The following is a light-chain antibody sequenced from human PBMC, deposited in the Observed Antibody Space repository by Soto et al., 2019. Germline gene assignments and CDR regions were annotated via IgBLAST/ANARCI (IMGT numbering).Light chain of an antibody. V-gene: IGLV2-14*01. CDR1: SSDIGRYNF. CDR2: EVI. Sequence: QSVLTQPASVSGSPGQTITISCTGTSSDIGRYNFVSWYQHLPGKDPKLIIFEVIHRPSGVSNRFSGSKSGNTAALTISGLQDEDEANYYCASYTNVATLLFGGGTQLTVL. J-gene: IGLJ3*02. CDR3: ASYTNVATLL.